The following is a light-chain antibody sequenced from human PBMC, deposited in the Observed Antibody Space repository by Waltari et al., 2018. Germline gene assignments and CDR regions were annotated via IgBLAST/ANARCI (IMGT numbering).Light chain of an antibody. CDR1: SGSVSTTPY. J-gene: IGLJ3*02. Sequence: QTAVTPEPSLPVSRGGTVTLTCALTSGSVSTTPYATWYQQTPVQPPRALVYKGSSRSSGVPDLFSGSILGNKAALTISGAQADDESNYYGSLYMGSGIWVFGGGTKLTVL. V-gene: IGLV8-61*01. CDR3: SLYMGSGIWV. CDR2: KGS.